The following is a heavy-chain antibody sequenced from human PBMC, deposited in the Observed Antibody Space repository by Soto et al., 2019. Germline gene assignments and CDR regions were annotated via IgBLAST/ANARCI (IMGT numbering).Heavy chain of an antibody. V-gene: IGHV4-4*03. CDR2: IYHTEST. CDR3: ARYDFGTFDY. J-gene: IGHJ4*02. D-gene: IGHD4-17*01. CDR1: GDSISSSFW. Sequence: NPPETLSLTCAVSGDSISSSFWWSWVRQPPGKGLEWIGEIYHTESTVYNPSLKSRVTISVDKSKNQFSLNLDSVTAADTAVYYCARYDFGTFDYWGRGILVTVSS.